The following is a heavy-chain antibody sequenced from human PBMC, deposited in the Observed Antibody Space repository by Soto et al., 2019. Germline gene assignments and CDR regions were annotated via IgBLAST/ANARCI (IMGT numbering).Heavy chain of an antibody. D-gene: IGHD4-17*01. Sequence: SETLSLTCTVSGGSISSSSYCWGWIRQPPGKGLEWIGSGTTYYNPSLRSRVTISVDTSKEQFSLKLSSVTAADTAVYYCATYGGDTGRFDYWGQGTLVTVSS. CDR2: SGTT. CDR3: ATYGGDTGRFDY. J-gene: IGHJ4*02. V-gene: IGHV4-39*01. CDR1: GGSISSSSYC.